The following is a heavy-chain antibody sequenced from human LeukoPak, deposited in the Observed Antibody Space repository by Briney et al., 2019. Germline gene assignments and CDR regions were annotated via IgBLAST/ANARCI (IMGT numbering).Heavy chain of an antibody. CDR1: GFTFSTYG. J-gene: IGHJ4*02. CDR3: AKDFGSTLYQDY. CDR2: IPYDGSNK. V-gene: IGHV3-30*18. Sequence: GGSLRLSCAASGFTFSTYGMHWVRQAPGKGLEWVAVIPYDGSNKYYADSVKGRFTISRDNSKNTLYLQMNSLRAEDTAVYYCAKDFGSTLYQDYWGQGTLVTVSS. D-gene: IGHD3-16*02.